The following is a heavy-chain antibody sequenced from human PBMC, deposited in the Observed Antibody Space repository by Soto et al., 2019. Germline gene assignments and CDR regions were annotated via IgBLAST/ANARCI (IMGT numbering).Heavy chain of an antibody. J-gene: IGHJ6*03. D-gene: IGHD3-10*01. V-gene: IGHV3-23*01. CDR3: AKSPRSHYYYYYMDV. Sequence: EVQLLESGGGLVQPGGSLRLSCAAAGFTFSSYAMSWVRQAPGKGLEWVSAISGSGGSTYYADSVKGRLTISRDDSQNPLYLQMNSLRAEDTAVYYCAKSPRSHYYYYYMDVWGKGTTVTVSS. CDR2: ISGSGGST. CDR1: GFTFSSYA.